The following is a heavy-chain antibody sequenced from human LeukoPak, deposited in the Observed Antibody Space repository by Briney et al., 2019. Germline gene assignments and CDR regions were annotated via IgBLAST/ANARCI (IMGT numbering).Heavy chain of an antibody. V-gene: IGHV4-59*08. CDR1: GSSINPYY. D-gene: IGHD6-13*01. CDR3: ARRGYLQKCFDP. Sequence: SETLSLTCAVSGSSINPYYWNWIRQPPGKGLEWIGYIYYTGTTKYNPSLKNRVYISLDTSKNQFSLELNSVTAADTAVYYYARRGYLQKCFDPWGQGILVTVSS. CDR2: IYYTGTT. J-gene: IGHJ5*02.